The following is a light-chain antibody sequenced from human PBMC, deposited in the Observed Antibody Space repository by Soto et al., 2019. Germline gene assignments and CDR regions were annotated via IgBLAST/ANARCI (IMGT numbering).Light chain of an antibody. CDR1: QSISRN. V-gene: IGKV1-39*01. Sequence: DIQMTQSPSSLSASVGDRFTITCRASQSISRNLNWYQQKQGKAPKLLIYAASSLQSGVPSRFSGSGSGTDFTLTISSPQPEDFATYYCQQSYNTPPTFGQGTKVDIK. J-gene: IGKJ1*01. CDR2: AAS. CDR3: QQSYNTPPT.